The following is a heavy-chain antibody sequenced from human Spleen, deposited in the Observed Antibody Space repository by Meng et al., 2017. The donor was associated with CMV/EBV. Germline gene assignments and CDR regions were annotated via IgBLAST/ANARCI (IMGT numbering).Heavy chain of an antibody. CDR2: MNPNSGGT. CDR3: ARDLYSYGYYFDY. CDR1: GYTFTGYY. Sequence: VLLEKSGAEVKKPGASVQGSRKASGYTFTGYYIHWVRQAPGQGLEWMGWMNPNSGGTNYAQKFQGRATMTRDTSINTAYMELSRLRSDDTAVYYRARDLYSYGYYFDYWGQGTLVTVSS. J-gene: IGHJ4*02. D-gene: IGHD5-18*01. V-gene: IGHV1-2*02.